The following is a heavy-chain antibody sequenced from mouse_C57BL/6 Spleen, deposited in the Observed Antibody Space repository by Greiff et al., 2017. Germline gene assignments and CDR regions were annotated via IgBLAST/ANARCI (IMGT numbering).Heavy chain of an antibody. J-gene: IGHJ4*01. V-gene: IGHV1-64*01. D-gene: IGHD2-1*01. CDR1: GYTFTSYW. CDR3: ARRGGNYVYAMDY. Sequence: QVQLQQPGAELVKPGASVKLSCKASGYTFTSYWMHWVKQRPGQGLEWIGMIHPNSGSTNYNEKFKSKATLTVDKSSSTAYMQLSSLTSDDSAVYYCARRGGNYVYAMDYWGQGTSVTVSS. CDR2: IHPNSGST.